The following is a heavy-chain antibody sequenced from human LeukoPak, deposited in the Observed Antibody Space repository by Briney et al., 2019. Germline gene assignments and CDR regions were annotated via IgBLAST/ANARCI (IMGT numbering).Heavy chain of an antibody. D-gene: IGHD6-19*01. CDR3: ARDSSSGWYHGLNY. V-gene: IGHV4-38-2*02. Sequence: EPSETLSLTCTVSGYSISSGYYWGWIRQPPGKGLEWLGSIYHSGSTYYNPSLKSRVTISVDTSKNQFSLKLSSVTAADTAVYYCARDSSSGWYHGLNYWGQGTLVTVSS. CDR1: GYSISSGYY. J-gene: IGHJ4*02. CDR2: IYHSGST.